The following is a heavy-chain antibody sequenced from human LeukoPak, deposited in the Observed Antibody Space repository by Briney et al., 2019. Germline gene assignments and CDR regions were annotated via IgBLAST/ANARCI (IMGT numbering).Heavy chain of an antibody. CDR3: AREADTAMVRVDYYYMDV. Sequence: SETLSLTCTVSGGSISSGDYNWSWIRQPPGKGLEWIGYIYYSGSTYYNPSLKSRVTISVDTSKNQFSLKLSSVTAADTAVYYCAREADTAMVRVDYYYMDVWGKGTTVTVSS. V-gene: IGHV4-30-4*08. D-gene: IGHD5-18*01. CDR2: IYYSGST. J-gene: IGHJ6*03. CDR1: GGSISSGDYN.